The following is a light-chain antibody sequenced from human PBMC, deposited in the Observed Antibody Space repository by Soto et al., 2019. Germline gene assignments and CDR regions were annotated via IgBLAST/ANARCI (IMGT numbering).Light chain of an antibody. V-gene: IGKV3-20*01. CDR1: QSVSSNH. CDR2: GAS. J-gene: IGKJ2*01. Sequence: EIVLTQSPGTLSLSPGEGATLSCRASQSVSSNHLAGYQQKPGQAPRLLIFGASSRASDSPVRFSGSGSGTDFTLTISRREPEYVVVYYWQQYGSSPPYTFGQGTKLEIK. CDR3: QQYGSSPPYT.